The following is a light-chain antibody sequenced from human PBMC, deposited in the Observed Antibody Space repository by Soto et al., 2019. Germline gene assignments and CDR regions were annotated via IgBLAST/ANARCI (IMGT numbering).Light chain of an antibody. Sequence: EIVLTQSPGTLSLSPGERATLSCRASQSVSSNYLAWYQQKPGQAPRLLIYGASSRATGIPDRFRGSGSGTDFTLTISRLEPEDFAVYYCQQYGRSFTLGGGTKVDIK. CDR2: GAS. CDR3: QQYGRSFT. V-gene: IGKV3-20*01. CDR1: QSVSSNY. J-gene: IGKJ4*01.